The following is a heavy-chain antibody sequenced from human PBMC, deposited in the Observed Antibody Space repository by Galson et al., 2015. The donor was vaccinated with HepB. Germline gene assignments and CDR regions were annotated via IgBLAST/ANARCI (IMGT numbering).Heavy chain of an antibody. J-gene: IGHJ3*02. Sequence: SLRLSCAASGFTVSSNYMSWVRQAPGKGLEWVSVIYSGGSTYYADSVKGRFTISRHNSKNTLYLQMNSLRAEDTAVYYCARVSSFWSGSGSYALDIWGQGTMVTVSS. V-gene: IGHV3-53*04. CDR1: GFTVSSNY. CDR2: IYSGGST. CDR3: ARVSSFWSGSGSYALDI. D-gene: IGHD3-10*01.